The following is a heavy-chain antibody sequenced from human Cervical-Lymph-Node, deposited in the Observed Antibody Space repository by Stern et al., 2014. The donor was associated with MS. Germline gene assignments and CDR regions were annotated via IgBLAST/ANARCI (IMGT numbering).Heavy chain of an antibody. V-gene: IGHV1-69*01. CDR3: ARNRGESWPFDY. D-gene: IGHD5-24*01. CDR1: GCTFSSYA. CDR2: IIPIFGTA. J-gene: IGHJ4*02. Sequence: VQLEESGAEVKKPGSSVKVSCKASGCTFSSYAISWVRQAPGQGLEWMGGIIPIFGTANYAQKFQGRVTITADESTSTAYMELSSLRSEDTAVYYCARNRGESWPFDYWGQGTLVTVSS.